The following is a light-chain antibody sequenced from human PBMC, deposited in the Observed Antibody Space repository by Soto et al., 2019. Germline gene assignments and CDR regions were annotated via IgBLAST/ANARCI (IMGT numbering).Light chain of an antibody. CDR2: GAS. CDR3: RKYRSVPWT. CDR1: QGISNY. Sequence: DIQMTQSPSSLSASVGDRVTITCRASQGISNYLAWYQQKPGKVPKLLLYGASTLHSGIPSRFRASGSGTEFTLAKSARHTGQIATYECRKYRSVPWTFGQGTKVEIK. V-gene: IGKV1-27*01. J-gene: IGKJ1*01.